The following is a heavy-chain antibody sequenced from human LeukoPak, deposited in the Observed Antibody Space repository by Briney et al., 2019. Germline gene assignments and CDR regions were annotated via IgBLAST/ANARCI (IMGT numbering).Heavy chain of an antibody. CDR2: IYYNRNT. Sequence: SETLSLTCSVSGGSISSYYWSWIRQPPGKGLEWIGYIYYNRNTNYNPSLKSRVTISIDTTKKQFSLKLRSVIAADTAVYYCARGLTVTLLYWGQGTLVTVSS. CDR1: GGSISSYY. CDR3: ARGLTVTLLY. D-gene: IGHD4-17*01. V-gene: IGHV4-59*01. J-gene: IGHJ4*02.